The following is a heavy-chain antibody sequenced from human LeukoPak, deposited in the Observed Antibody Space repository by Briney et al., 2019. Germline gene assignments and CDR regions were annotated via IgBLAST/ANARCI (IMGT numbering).Heavy chain of an antibody. D-gene: IGHD2-8*01. Sequence: GGSPRLSCAASGFTFASYAMSWFRQAPGKGLEWVSSISGSGGKTYYIDSVKGRFTISRDNSKNTLYLQMNSLRAEDTAVYYCARPVGITNRVMEDYWGHGTLVTVSS. J-gene: IGHJ4*01. V-gene: IGHV3-23*01. CDR1: GFTFASYA. CDR3: ARPVGITNRVMEDY. CDR2: ISGSGGKT.